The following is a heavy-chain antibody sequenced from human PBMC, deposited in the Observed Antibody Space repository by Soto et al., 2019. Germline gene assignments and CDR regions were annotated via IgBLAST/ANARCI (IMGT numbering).Heavy chain of an antibody. V-gene: IGHV3-23*01. CDR3: AKDPSSYDGSAQFDP. CDR2: ISGGGGST. CDR1: GFSFNIFA. D-gene: IGHD3-22*01. J-gene: IGHJ5*02. Sequence: GGALRLSCAASGFSFNIFAMNWVRQAPGKGLEWVSGISGGGGSTYYADSVKGRFTISRDNSNNTLYLQMNSLRAEDTAVYYCAKDPSSYDGSAQFDPCGQATLVTVFS.